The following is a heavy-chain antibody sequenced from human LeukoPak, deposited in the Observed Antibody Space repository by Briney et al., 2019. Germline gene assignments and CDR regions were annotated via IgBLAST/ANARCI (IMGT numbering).Heavy chain of an antibody. D-gene: IGHD1-26*01. CDR3: ARSSGSSFDY. J-gene: IGHJ4*02. V-gene: IGHV3-21*01. CDR2: ISSSSGYI. CDR1: GFTFSSYS. Sequence: TGGSLRLSCADSGFTFSSYSMHWVRQAPGKGLEWVSSISSSSGYIYYADSVKGRFTISRDNAKNSLYLQINNLRAEDTAVYYCARSSGSSFDYWGQGTLVTVSS.